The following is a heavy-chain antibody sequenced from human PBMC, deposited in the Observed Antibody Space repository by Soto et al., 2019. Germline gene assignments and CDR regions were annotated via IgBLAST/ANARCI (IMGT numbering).Heavy chain of an antibody. V-gene: IGHV3-13*01. CDR3: ARAKLGNPSDAFDI. CDR2: IGTAGDT. CDR1: GFTFSSYD. D-gene: IGHD7-27*01. J-gene: IGHJ3*02. Sequence: GESLKISCAASGFTFSSYDMHWVRQATGKGLEWVSAIGTAGDTYYPGSVKGRFTISRENAKNSLYLQMNSLRAGDTAVYYCARAKLGNPSDAFDIWGQGTMVTVSS.